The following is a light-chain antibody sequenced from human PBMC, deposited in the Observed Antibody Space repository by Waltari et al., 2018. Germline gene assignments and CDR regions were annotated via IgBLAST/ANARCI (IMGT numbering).Light chain of an antibody. CDR1: SSDVGVYSF. J-gene: IGLJ2*01. CDR2: DVS. CDR3: SSYTSSSVV. Sequence: QSALTQPASLSGSPGQSLTISCTGISSDVGVYSFFSWYQQHPGKAPELVIYDVSNRPSGVSNRFSGSNSGDTASLTISGLQAEDEADYFCSSYTSSSVVFGGGTKLTVL. V-gene: IGLV2-14*03.